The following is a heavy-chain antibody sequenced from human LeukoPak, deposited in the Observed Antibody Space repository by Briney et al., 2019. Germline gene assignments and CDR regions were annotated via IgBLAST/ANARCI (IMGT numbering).Heavy chain of an antibody. Sequence: PGGSLRLSCAASGFTFSSYAMSWVRQAPGKGLEWVATIQPDGSRKYYVDSVRGRFTISRDNARNSLFLQMNSLRAEDTALYYCARDDSDSWGQGTLVTVSS. V-gene: IGHV3-7*01. J-gene: IGHJ4*02. CDR1: GFTFSSYA. CDR3: ARDDSDS. CDR2: IQPDGSRK.